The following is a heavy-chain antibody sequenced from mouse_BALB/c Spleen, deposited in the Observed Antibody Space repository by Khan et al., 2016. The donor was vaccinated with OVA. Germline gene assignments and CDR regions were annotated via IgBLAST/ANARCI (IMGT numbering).Heavy chain of an antibody. D-gene: IGHD2-10*02. CDR3: ERGGYGNRYYAMDY. Sequence: VQLQQSGAELARPGASVKLSCKASGYTFTSYWMQWVKQRPGQGLEWIGAIYPGDGDTRYTQKFKGKATLTADKSSSTAYMQLSSLASEDSAVYYCERGGYGNRYYAMDYGGQGTSVTVSS. CDR2: IYPGDGDT. J-gene: IGHJ4*01. CDR1: GYTFTSYW. V-gene: IGHV1-87*01.